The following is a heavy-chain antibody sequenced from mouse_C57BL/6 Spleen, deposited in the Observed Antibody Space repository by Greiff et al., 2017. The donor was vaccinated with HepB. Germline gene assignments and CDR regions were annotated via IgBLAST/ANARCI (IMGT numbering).Heavy chain of an antibody. J-gene: IGHJ2*01. CDR3: ARKGANWVNFDY. V-gene: IGHV1-80*01. CDR2: IYPGDGDT. Sequence: VHLVESGAELVKPGASVKISCKASGYAFSSYWMNWVKQRPGKGLEWIGQIYPGDGDTNYNGKFKGKATLTADKSSSTAYMQLSSLTSEDSAVYFCARKGANWVNFDYWGQGTTLTVSS. CDR1: GYAFSSYW. D-gene: IGHD4-1*01.